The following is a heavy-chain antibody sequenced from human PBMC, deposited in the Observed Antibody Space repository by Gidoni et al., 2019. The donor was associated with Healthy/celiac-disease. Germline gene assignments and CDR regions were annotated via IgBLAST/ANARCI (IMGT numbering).Heavy chain of an antibody. CDR1: GFTVSRKY. Sequence: EVQLVESGGGLIQPGGSLRLSCAASGFTVSRKYMTWVRQAPGKGLEWVSVIYSGGSTYYADSVKGRFTISRDKSKNTLYLQMNSLRAEDTAVYYCAASGAWALAFDYWGQGTLVTVSS. J-gene: IGHJ4*02. CDR3: AASGAWALAFDY. D-gene: IGHD3-10*01. V-gene: IGHV3-53*01. CDR2: IYSGGST.